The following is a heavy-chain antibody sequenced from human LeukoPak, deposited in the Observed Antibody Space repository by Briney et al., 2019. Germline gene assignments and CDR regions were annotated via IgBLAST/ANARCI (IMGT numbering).Heavy chain of an antibody. D-gene: IGHD3-22*01. CDR1: GGSISIYY. CDR3: ARDNPYYYDSSGYFGDY. V-gene: IGHV4-4*07. CDR2: IYTSGST. J-gene: IGHJ4*02. Sequence: SETLSLTCTVSGGSISIYYWSWIRQPAGKGLEWIGRIYTSGSTNYNPSLKSRVTMSVDTSKNQFSLKLSSVTAADTAVYYCARDNPYYYDSSGYFGDYWGQGTLVTVSS.